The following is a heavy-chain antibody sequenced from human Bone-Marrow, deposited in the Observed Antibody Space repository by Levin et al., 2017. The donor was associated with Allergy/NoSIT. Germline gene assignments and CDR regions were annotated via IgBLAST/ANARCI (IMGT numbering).Heavy chain of an antibody. D-gene: IGHD4-11*01. J-gene: IGHJ4*02. Sequence: GESLKISCAASGFTFSTHSMNWVRQAPGKGLEWVSAITSTGSQIFYADSVKGRFTISRDNAKNSLYLQMNSLRAEDTAVYYCATLQYGDYGNDYWGQGTLVTVSS. V-gene: IGHV3-21*01. CDR1: GFTFSTHS. CDR3: ATLQYGDYGNDY. CDR2: ITSTGSQI.